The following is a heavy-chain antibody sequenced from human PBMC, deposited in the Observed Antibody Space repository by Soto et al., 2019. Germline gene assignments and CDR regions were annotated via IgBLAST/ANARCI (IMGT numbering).Heavy chain of an antibody. Sequence: VEFRRLACGASGFTFSSYAMSWVRQAPGKGVEWVSGISGSGGSTYYVDSVKGRFTISRDNSKNTMYLQMNSLRAEDTAVYYPAKLVRIAGAVQNDYWGDGTLVTDSS. CDR3: AKLVRIAGAVQNDY. CDR1: GFTFSSYA. D-gene: IGHD6-19*01. V-gene: IGHV3-23*01. J-gene: IGHJ4*01. CDR2: ISGSGGST.